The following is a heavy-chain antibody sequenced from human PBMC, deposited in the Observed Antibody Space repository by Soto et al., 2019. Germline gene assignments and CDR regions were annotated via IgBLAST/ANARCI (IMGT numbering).Heavy chain of an antibody. J-gene: IGHJ4*02. CDR2: INHSGSA. CDR3: ARGLISGSHYSGGWYYFDS. Sequence: PSETLSLTYDVYGGSFSGYIWTWIRQTPGKGLQWIGQINHSGSANYNPSLKSRVTISVHTSNSQFSLELSSVTAADTAVYYCARGLISGSHYSGGWYYFDSWGQGTQVT. D-gene: IGHD1-26*01. V-gene: IGHV4-34*01. CDR1: GGSFSGYI.